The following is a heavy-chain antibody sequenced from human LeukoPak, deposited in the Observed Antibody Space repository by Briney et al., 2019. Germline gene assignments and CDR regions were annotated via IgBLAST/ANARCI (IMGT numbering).Heavy chain of an antibody. Sequence: SETLSLTCSVSGGSISSGSYYWSWIRQPAGQGLEWIGRIYASGSTNYKPSLKSRVTISLDTSKNQISLKLNSVIAADTAVYYCARGGMSNGYVEDASDICGPGTMVTVSS. V-gene: IGHV4-61*02. CDR2: IYASGST. J-gene: IGHJ3*02. CDR1: GGSISSGSYY. D-gene: IGHD5-12*01. CDR3: ARGGMSNGYVEDASDI.